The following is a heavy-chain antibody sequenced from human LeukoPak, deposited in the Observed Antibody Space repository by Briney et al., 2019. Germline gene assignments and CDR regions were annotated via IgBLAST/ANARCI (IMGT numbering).Heavy chain of an antibody. V-gene: IGHV3-21*01. D-gene: IGHD3-3*01. CDR3: ARDRRYYDFWSGYSDY. J-gene: IGHJ4*02. CDR2: ISSSSTYM. CDR1: GSTFSSYS. Sequence: GGSLRLSCAASGSTFSSYSMNWVRQAPGKGLEWVSSISSSSTYMYYADSVKGRFTISRDNAKNSLYLQMNSLRAEDTAVYYCARDRRYYDFWSGYSDYWGQGTRVTVSS.